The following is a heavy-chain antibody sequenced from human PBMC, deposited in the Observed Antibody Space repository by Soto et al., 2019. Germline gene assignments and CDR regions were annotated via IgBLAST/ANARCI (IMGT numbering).Heavy chain of an antibody. Sequence: EVQLVESGGGLVQPGGSLRLSCAASGSTFSIYWMTWVRQAPGTGLESVAHIKQDGSEKYYVDSVKGRFTISRDNAKNSLFLQMNSLRVEDTAVYYCAREWSPPLAVFDYWGQGVLVTVSS. V-gene: IGHV3-7*03. J-gene: IGHJ4*02. CDR3: AREWSPPLAVFDY. D-gene: IGHD1-26*01. CDR2: IKQDGSEK. CDR1: GSTFSIYW.